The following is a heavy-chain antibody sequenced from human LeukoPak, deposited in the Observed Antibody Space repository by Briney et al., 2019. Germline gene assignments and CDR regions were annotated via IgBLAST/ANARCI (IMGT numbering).Heavy chain of an antibody. D-gene: IGHD2-15*01. V-gene: IGHV4-38-2*01. CDR2: IYHSGST. CDR1: GYSISSGYY. Sequence: SETLSLTCAVSGYSISSGYYWGWIRQPPGKGLEWIGSIYHSGSTYYNPSLKSRVTISVDTSKNQLSLKLSSVTAADTAVYYCASLYCSGGTCYALYFDYWGQGTLVTVSS. J-gene: IGHJ4*02. CDR3: ASLYCSGGTCYALYFDY.